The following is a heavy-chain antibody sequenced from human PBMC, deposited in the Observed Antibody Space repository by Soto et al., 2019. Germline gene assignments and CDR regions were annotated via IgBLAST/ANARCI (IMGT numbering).Heavy chain of an antibody. V-gene: IGHV1-69*13. Sequence: SVKVSCKASGGTFSSYAISWVRQAPGQGLEWMGGIIPIFGTANYAQKFQGRVTITADESTSTAYMELSSLRSEDTAVYYCARGTDSSGTGAFDIWGQGTMVTVSS. J-gene: IGHJ3*02. CDR3: ARGTDSSGTGAFDI. CDR2: IIPIFGTA. CDR1: GGTFSSYA. D-gene: IGHD3-22*01.